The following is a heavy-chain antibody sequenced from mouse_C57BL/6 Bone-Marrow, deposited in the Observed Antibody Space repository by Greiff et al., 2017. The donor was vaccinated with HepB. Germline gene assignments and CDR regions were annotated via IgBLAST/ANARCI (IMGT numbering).Heavy chain of an antibody. V-gene: IGHV8-8*01. D-gene: IGHD1-1*01. Sequence: QVTLKESGPGILQPSQTLSLTCSFSGFSLSTFGMGVGWIRQPSGKGLEWLAHIWWDDDKYYNPALKSRLTISKDTSKNKVFLKIANVDTADTATYYCARIAVVADYYAMDYWGQGTSVTVSS. CDR1: GFSLSTFGMG. CDR2: IWWDDDK. CDR3: ARIAVVADYYAMDY. J-gene: IGHJ4*01.